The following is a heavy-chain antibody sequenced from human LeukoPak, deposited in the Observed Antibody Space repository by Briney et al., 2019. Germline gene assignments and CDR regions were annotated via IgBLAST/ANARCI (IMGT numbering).Heavy chain of an antibody. CDR2: ISGFNT. V-gene: IGHV3-23*01. CDR3: AKDVCTSPRCLLYFDS. Sequence: PGGSLRLSCTTSGLAFSNYAMNWVRQAPGKGLEWVSGISGFNTYYADSVRGRFTISRDNSKNVMYLQMNGLRAEDTAIYYCAKDVCTSPRCLLYFDSWGQGTPVTVSS. D-gene: IGHD2-8*01. CDR1: GLAFSNYA. J-gene: IGHJ4*02.